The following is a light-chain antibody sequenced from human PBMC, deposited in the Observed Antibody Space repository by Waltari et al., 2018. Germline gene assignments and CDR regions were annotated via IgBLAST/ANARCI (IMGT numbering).Light chain of an antibody. V-gene: IGKV3-15*01. CDR2: GAS. Sequence: EILMTQSPATLSVSPGESATLSCRASQSVNSNLAWYQQKPGQAPRLLISGASTRSTGIPARFSGTGSGTEFTLTITSPQSEDFATYYCQQYNYWPPLTFGGGTKVEI. CDR1: QSVNSN. CDR3: QQYNYWPPLT. J-gene: IGKJ4*01.